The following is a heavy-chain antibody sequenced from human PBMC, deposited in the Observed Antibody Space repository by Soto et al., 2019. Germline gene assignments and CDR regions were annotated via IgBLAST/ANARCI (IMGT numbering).Heavy chain of an antibody. V-gene: IGHV1-18*01. J-gene: IGHJ6*02. CDR2: ISAYNGNT. CDR3: ARSGDPVDYFYYYGMDV. CDR1: GYTFTTYG. Sequence: GASVKVSCKASGYTFTTYGISWVRQAPGQGLEWMGWISAYNGNTNYALKFQGRVTMTTDTSTSTAYMGLRSLRSDDTAVYYCARSGDPVDYFYYYGMDVWGQGTTVTVSS. D-gene: IGHD4-17*01.